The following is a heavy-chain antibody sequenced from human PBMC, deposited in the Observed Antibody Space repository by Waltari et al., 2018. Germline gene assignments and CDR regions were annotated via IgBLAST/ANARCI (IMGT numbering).Heavy chain of an antibody. Sequence: QLQLQESGPRLVKPSETLSLTCSVSGDSITSSNSYWAWIRQPPGKGLEWIGSVYYTGSTYYKASLKSRVTISVDTSKNYFSLSLTSVTATDTAIYFCARTFMVRTIRSRGWFDPWGQGTLVTVSS. J-gene: IGHJ5*02. CDR3: ARTFMVRTIRSRGWFDP. CDR2: VYYTGST. CDR1: GDSITSSNSY. V-gene: IGHV4-39*02. D-gene: IGHD3-10*01.